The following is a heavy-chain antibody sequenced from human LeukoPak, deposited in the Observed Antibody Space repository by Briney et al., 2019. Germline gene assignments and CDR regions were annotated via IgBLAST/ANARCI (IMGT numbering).Heavy chain of an antibody. V-gene: IGHV4-61*01. CDR1: GVSVSSGNYY. CDR2: VYKSGGT. J-gene: IGHJ3*02. D-gene: IGHD3-22*01. Sequence: SETLSLTCTVSGVSVSSGNYYWSWIRQPPGKGLEWIGYVYKSGGTNYNPSLKGRVTISVDTSKNQFSLKLSSVTTADTAVYYCARDLVELDSSGYHLDAFDIWGQGTMVTVSS. CDR3: ARDLVELDSSGYHLDAFDI.